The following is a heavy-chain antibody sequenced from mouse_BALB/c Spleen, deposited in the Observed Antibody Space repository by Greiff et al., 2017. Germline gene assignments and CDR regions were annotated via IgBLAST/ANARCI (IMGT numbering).Heavy chain of an antibody. D-gene: IGHD1-1*01. J-gene: IGHJ4*01. Sequence: VKLMESGPGLVQPSQSLSITCTVSGFSLTSYGVHWVRQSPGKGLEWLGVIWRGGSTDYNAAFISRLGISKDNSKSQVFFKMNSLQANDTAIYYCARKEYYGSSFPMDYWGQGTSVTVSS. V-gene: IGHV2-2*02. CDR1: GFSLTSYG. CDR2: IWRGGST. CDR3: ARKEYYGSSFPMDY.